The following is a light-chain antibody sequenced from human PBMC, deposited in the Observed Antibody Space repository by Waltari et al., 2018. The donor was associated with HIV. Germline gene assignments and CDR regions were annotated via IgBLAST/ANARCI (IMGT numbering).Light chain of an antibody. CDR2: GDS. V-gene: IGLV1-40*01. J-gene: IGLJ3*02. CDR1: SSNIGAGYD. Sequence: QSVLTQPPSVSGAPGQRVTLSCTGNSSNIGAGYDVPWYQQLPGIAPKLLIYGDSNRPAGVPARFACSKSGTSASLAITGLQAEDEADYYCQSYDSSLSGFWVFGGGTKLTVL. CDR3: QSYDSSLSGFWV.